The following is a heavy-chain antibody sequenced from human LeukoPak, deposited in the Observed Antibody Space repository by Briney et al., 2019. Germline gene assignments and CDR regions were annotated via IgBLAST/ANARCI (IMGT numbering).Heavy chain of an antibody. CDR3: ARVVRGSCFG. J-gene: IGHJ4*02. D-gene: IGHD2-15*01. CDR1: GASISGSGYY. Sequence: PSETLSLTCTVSGASISGSGYYWGWIRQPPGKGLEWIGSIYSSGSTYYNPSLKSRVTISVDTSKNQFSLKLSSVTAADTAVYYCARVVRGSCFGWGQGTLVTVSS. V-gene: IGHV4-39*07. CDR2: IYSSGST.